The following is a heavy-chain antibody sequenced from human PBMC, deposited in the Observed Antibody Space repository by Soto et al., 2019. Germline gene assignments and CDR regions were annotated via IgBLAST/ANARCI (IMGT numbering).Heavy chain of an antibody. CDR2: ISTAGDT. Sequence: GGSLRLSCAASGFTFSSYGMHWVRQAPGKNLEWVAAISTAGDTYYLGSVKGRFTISREDAKNSLSLQMNSLRVGDTAVYYCARGGDRFDGMDVWGQGNTVTVS. D-gene: IGHD3-16*01. V-gene: IGHV3-13*01. CDR3: ARGGDRFDGMDV. J-gene: IGHJ6*02. CDR1: GFTFSSYG.